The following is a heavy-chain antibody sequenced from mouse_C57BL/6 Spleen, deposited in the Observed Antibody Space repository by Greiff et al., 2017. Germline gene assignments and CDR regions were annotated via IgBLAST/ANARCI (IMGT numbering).Heavy chain of an antibody. CDR2: IYPGDGDT. CDR1: GYAFSSYW. CDR3: ARWRGNSDFDY. V-gene: IGHV1-80*01. D-gene: IGHD2-1*01. Sequence: VQVVESGAELVKPGASVKISCKASGYAFSSYWMNWVKQRPGKGLEWIGAIYPGDGDTNYNGKFKGKATLTADKSSSTAYMQLSSLTSEDSAVYFCARWRGNSDFDYWGQGTTLTVSS. J-gene: IGHJ2*01.